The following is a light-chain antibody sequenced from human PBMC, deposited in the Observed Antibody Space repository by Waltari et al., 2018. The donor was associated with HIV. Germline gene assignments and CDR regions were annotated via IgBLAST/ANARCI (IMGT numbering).Light chain of an antibody. CDR3: TSYLSSATTE. CDR2: EVT. CDR1: GSDIYKD. V-gene: IGLV2-14*01. Sequence: QSALAQPASVSGSPGQTISISCTGVGSDIYKDVSWNQHRPGKVPQVIIYEVTNRPSWVFPRVFGSKSGNTASLTISGLQSEDEADYFCTSYLSSATTEFGGGTRLTVL. J-gene: IGLJ3*02.